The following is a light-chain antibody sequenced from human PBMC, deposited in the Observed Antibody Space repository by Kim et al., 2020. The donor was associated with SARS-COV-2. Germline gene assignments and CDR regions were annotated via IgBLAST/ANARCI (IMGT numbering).Light chain of an antibody. Sequence: ALGQRIRITCQGDSLRSYYSTWYQQKPGHAPLLLIYGKNNRPSGIPDRFSGSSAGNTAFLTITGTQAGDEADYYCNSRDSNDNVVFGGGTKLTVL. CDR1: SLRSYY. J-gene: IGLJ2*01. CDR3: NSRDSNDNVV. V-gene: IGLV3-19*01. CDR2: GKN.